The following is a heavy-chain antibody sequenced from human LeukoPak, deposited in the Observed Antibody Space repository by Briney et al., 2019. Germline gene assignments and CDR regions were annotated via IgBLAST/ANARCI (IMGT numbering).Heavy chain of an antibody. CDR1: GFTFSSYA. CDR3: AREGGGY. CDR2: ISYDGSNK. V-gene: IGHV3-30-3*01. Sequence: PGRSLRLSCAASGFTFSSYAMHWVRQAPGKGLEWVAVISYDGSNKYYADSVKGRFTISRDNSKNTLYLQMNSLRAEDTAVYYCAREGGGYWGQGTLVTVSS. J-gene: IGHJ4*02. D-gene: IGHD2-15*01.